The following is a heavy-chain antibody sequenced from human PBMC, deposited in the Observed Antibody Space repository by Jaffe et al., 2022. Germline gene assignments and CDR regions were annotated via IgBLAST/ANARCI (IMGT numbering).Heavy chain of an antibody. V-gene: IGHV3-74*01. J-gene: IGHJ6*03. CDR3: ARVRSGYDYYYYYYMDV. CDR2: INSDGSST. Sequence: EVQLVESGGGLVQPGGSLRLSCAASGFTFSSYWMHWVRQAPGKGLVWVSRINSDGSSTSYADSVKGRFTISRDNAKNTLYLQMNSLRAEDTAVYYCARVRSGYDYYYYYYMDVWGKGTTVTVSS. D-gene: IGHD5-12*01. CDR1: GFTFSSYW.